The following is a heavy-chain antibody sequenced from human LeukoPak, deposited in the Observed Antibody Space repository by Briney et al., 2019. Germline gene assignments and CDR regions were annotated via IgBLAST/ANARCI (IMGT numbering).Heavy chain of an antibody. J-gene: IGHJ4*02. V-gene: IGHV3-48*01. CDR1: GFTFSSYS. CDR3: ARGGTYYCSSTSCPFFDY. CDR2: ISSSSSTI. D-gene: IGHD2-2*01. Sequence: QTGGSLRLSWAASGFTFSSYSMNWVRQAPGKGLEWVPYISSSSSTIYYADSVKGRFTISRDNAKNSLCLQMNSLRAEDTAVYYCARGGTYYCSSTSCPFFDYWGQGTLVTVSS.